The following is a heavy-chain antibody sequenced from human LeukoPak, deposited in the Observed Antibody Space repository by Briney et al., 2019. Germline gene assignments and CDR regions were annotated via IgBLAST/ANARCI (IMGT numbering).Heavy chain of an antibody. CDR2: ISGSGGSA. D-gene: IGHD3-16*01. CDR3: AKLRIAFGGLIRDAFDI. V-gene: IGHV3-23*01. CDR1: GFTFSNYW. Sequence: PGGSLRLSCAASGFTFSNYWMSWVRQAPGKGLEWVSGISGSGGSASYADSVRGRFTISRDNAKDTLYVQMNSLRAEDTAIYYCAKLRIAFGGLIRDAFDIWGQGTMVSVSS. J-gene: IGHJ3*02.